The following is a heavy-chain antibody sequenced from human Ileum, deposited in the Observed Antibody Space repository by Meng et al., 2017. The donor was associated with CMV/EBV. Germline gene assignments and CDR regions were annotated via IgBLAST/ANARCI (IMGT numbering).Heavy chain of an antibody. Sequence: VQFVHSGNEVTTTGASVQDTCTASGNSFTPYLHSWVRQAPGQRLEWMGWISAYDGITNYARKFQSRVTMTTDTSTSKAYMELGSLKTDDTAVYYCTRDSGFSNGRYPLEFWGQGTLVTISS. CDR2: ISAYDGIT. J-gene: IGHJ4*02. CDR3: TRDSGFSNGRYPLEF. CDR1: GNSFTPYL. V-gene: IGHV1-18*01. D-gene: IGHD6-19*01.